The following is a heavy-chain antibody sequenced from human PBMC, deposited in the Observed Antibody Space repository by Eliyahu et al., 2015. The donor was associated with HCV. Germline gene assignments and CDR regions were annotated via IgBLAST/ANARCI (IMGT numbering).Heavy chain of an antibody. Sequence: EVQLVESGGGLIQPGGSLRLSCAASGFTVSSNYMSWVRQAPGKGLEWVSVIYSGGSTYYADSVKGRFTISRDNSKNTLYLQMNSLRTEDTALYYCASWSGYYGKHAFDIWGQGTMVTVSS. CDR3: ASWSGYYGKHAFDI. J-gene: IGHJ3*02. CDR1: GFTVSSNY. D-gene: IGHD3-3*01. V-gene: IGHV3-53*01. CDR2: IYSGGST.